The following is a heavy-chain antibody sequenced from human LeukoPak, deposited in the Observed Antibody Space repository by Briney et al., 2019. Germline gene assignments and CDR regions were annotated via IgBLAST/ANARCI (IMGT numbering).Heavy chain of an antibody. CDR1: GFSFSAYW. J-gene: IGHJ4*02. CDR3: TRFGYVAAVDV. CDR2: INPAGSET. Sequence: GGSLRLSCAASGFSFSAYWMTWVRQAPGTGLEWVANINPAGSETYYVDPVKGRFSISRDNAKNLVYLQMNSLRAEDTAVYHCTRFGYVAAVDVWGQGTPVTVSS. V-gene: IGHV3-7*01. D-gene: IGHD2-15*01.